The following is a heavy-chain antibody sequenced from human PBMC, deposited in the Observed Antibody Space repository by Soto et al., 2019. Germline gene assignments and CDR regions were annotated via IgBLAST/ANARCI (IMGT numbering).Heavy chain of an antibody. CDR1: GFTFSSYG. D-gene: IGHD1-7*01. CDR2: IWYDGSNK. V-gene: IGHV3-33*01. J-gene: IGHJ4*01. Sequence: AGGSLRLSCAASGFTFSSYGMHWVRQAPGKGLEWVAVIWYDGSNKYYADSVKGRFTISRDNSKNTLYLQMNSLRAEDTAVDYCARDRGNWNYAESFDYWGHGTLVNLSS. CDR3: ARDRGNWNYAESFDY.